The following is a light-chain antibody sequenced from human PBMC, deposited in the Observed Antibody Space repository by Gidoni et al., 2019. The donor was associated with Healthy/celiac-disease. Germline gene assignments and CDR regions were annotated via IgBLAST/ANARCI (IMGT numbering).Light chain of an antibody. CDR2: LGS. CDR1: QSLLHSNGYTY. V-gene: IGKV2-28*01. Sequence: DIVMTQSPLSLPVTPGEPASISCSSSQSLLHSNGYTYLDWYLQKPGQSPQLLIYLGSNRASGVPDRFSGSGSGTDFTLKISRVEAEDVGVYYCMQALHLFTFGPGTKVDIK. CDR3: MQALHLFT. J-gene: IGKJ3*01.